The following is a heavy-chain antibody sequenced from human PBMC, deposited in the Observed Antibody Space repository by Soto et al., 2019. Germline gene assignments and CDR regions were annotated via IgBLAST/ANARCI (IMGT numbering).Heavy chain of an antibody. Sequence: GASLKVSCKGSGYRFAGYWITWVRQKPGKGLEWMGRIDPSDSQTYYSPSFRGHVTISVTKSITTVFLQWGSPRASDTAMYYCARQIYDSDTGPNFQYYSDSWGQRTPVTVSS. J-gene: IGHJ4*02. V-gene: IGHV5-10-1*01. CDR1: GYRFAGYW. CDR2: IDPSDSQT. CDR3: ARQIYDSDTGPNFQYYSDS. D-gene: IGHD3-22*01.